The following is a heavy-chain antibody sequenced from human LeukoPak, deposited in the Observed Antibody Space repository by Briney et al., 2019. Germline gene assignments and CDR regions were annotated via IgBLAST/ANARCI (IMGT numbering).Heavy chain of an antibody. Sequence: GGSPRLSCADSGFTFNNYWMSWVRQAPGKGLEWVATIKKDGSEIYYVDSVKGRSTISRDSAHNSLHLQMSSLRVEDTAVYYCARDGGGSSDYWGQGTLVTVSS. CDR3: ARDGGGSSDY. D-gene: IGHD6-6*01. V-gene: IGHV3-7*05. J-gene: IGHJ4*02. CDR1: GFTFNNYW. CDR2: IKKDGSEI.